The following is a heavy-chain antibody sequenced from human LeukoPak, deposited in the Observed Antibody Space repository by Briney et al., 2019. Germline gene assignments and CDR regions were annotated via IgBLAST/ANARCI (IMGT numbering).Heavy chain of an antibody. V-gene: IGHV3-23*01. D-gene: IGHD4-23*01. Sequence: GGSLRLSCAASGLSFSNYGMSWVRQAPGKGLEWVSGISGSGDSTYYADSVKGRFTISRDSSKNTLYLQMNSLRVEDTAVYYCAKSITVATGMIFDYWGQGTLVTVSS. CDR1: GLSFSNYG. J-gene: IGHJ4*02. CDR3: AKSITVATGMIFDY. CDR2: ISGSGDST.